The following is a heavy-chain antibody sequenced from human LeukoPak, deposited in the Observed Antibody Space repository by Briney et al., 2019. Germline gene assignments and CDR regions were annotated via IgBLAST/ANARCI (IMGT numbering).Heavy chain of an antibody. J-gene: IGHJ4*02. D-gene: IGHD6-13*01. Sequence: SETLSLTCTVAGGSISSDYWSWIRQPPGKGLEWMGYIYYSASTNYNPSLKNRVTTSVDPSKNQFSLKLSSVTAADTAVYYCATVRGSTSWHYFDYWGQGTLVPVSS. V-gene: IGHV4-59*01. CDR1: GGSISSDY. CDR3: ATVRGSTSWHYFDY. CDR2: IYYSAST.